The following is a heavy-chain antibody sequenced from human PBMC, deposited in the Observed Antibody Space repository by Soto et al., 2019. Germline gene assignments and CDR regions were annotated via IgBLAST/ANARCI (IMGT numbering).Heavy chain of an antibody. J-gene: IGHJ4*02. V-gene: IGHV3-23*01. CDR2: ISGSGGST. CDR3: AKNQERELPRVIDF. Sequence: HPGGSLRLSCAASGFTFSSYAMSWVRQAPGKGLEWVSAISGSGGSTYYADSVRGRFTISMDRSKNTLYLQMSSLRAEDTALYYCAKNQERELPRVIDFWGQGTLVTVSS. CDR1: GFTFSSYA. D-gene: IGHD1-7*01.